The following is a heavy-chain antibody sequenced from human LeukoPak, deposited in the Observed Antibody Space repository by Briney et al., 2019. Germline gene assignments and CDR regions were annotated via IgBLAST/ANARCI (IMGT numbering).Heavy chain of an antibody. Sequence: GGSLRLSCAASGFTFSSYGMSWVRQAPGKGLEWVAFIRYDGGNKYYADSVKGRFTISRDNSKNTLYLQMNSLRAEDTAVYYCAELGITMIGGVWGKGTTVTISS. J-gene: IGHJ6*04. CDR3: AELGITMIGGV. D-gene: IGHD3-10*02. CDR1: GFTFSSYG. CDR2: IRYDGGNK. V-gene: IGHV3-30*02.